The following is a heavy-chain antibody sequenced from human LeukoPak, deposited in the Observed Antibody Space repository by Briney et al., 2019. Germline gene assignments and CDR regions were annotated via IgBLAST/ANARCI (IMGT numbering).Heavy chain of an antibody. CDR1: GFTFSSYS. V-gene: IGHV3-21*01. D-gene: IGHD4-11*01. CDR3: ARGYSNYGYAFDI. Sequence: GGSLRLSCAASGFTFSSYSMNWVRQAPGKGLEWVSSISSSSSYIYYADSVKGRFTISRDDAKNSLYLQMNSLRVEDTAVYYCARGYSNYGYAFDIWGQGTMVTVSS. J-gene: IGHJ3*02. CDR2: ISSSSSYI.